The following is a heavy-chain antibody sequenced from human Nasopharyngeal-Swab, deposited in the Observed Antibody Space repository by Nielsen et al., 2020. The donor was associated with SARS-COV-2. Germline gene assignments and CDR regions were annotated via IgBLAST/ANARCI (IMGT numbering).Heavy chain of an antibody. Sequence: WVRQAPGQRLEWVGWINAGNGNTKYSQKFQGRVTITRDTSASTAYMELSSLRSEDTAVYYCARDRAGGNGYFDYWGQGTLVTVSS. CDR2: INAGNGNT. CDR3: ARDRAGGNGYFDY. D-gene: IGHD5-24*01. J-gene: IGHJ4*02. V-gene: IGHV1-3*01.